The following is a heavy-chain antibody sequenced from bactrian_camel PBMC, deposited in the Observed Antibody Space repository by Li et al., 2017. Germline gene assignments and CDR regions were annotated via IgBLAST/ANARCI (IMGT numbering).Heavy chain of an antibody. D-gene: IGHD2*01. J-gene: IGHJ4*01. CDR3: SINVHAPREVPGIACAPQEY. Sequence: HVQLVESGGGSVQAGGSLRLSCVVSRGTYESNCMGWFRQAPGKERERVASIYTGGRGTYYADSVKGRFTMSRDNDWRTVYLQMNGLTPEDTAMYYCSINVHAPREVPGIACAPQEYWGQGTQVTVS. V-gene: IGHV3S54*01. CDR2: IYTGGRGT. CDR1: RGTYESNC.